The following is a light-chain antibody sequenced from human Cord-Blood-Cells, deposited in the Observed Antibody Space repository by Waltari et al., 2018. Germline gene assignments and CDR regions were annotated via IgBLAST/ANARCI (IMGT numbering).Light chain of an antibody. J-gene: IGKJ2*01. CDR1: QSISSW. CDR3: QQYNSYPYT. CDR2: KAS. Sequence: IQISQSHSTLSASGGDRVTITCRASQSISSWLAWYQQKPGKAPKPLIYKASSLESGVPSRFSGSGSGTEFTLTISSLQPDDFATYYCQQYNSYPYTFGQGTKLEIK. V-gene: IGKV1-5*03.